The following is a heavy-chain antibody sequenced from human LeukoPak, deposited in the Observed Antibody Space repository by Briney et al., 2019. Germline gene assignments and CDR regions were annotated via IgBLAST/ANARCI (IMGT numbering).Heavy chain of an antibody. V-gene: IGHV1-2*02. CDR2: INPNSGGT. CDR3: ARGIVATIEPRGYYYYYYMDV. J-gene: IGHJ6*03. D-gene: IGHD5-12*01. Sequence: ASVKVSCKASGYTFTGYYMHWVRQAPGQGLEWMGWINPNSGGTNYAQKFQGRVTMTRDTSISTAYMELSRLRSDDTAVYYCARGIVATIEPRGYYYYYYMDVWGKGTTVTVSS. CDR1: GYTFTGYY.